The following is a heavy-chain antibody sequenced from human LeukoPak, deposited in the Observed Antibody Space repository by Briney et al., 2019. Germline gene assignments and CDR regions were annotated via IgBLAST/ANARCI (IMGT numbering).Heavy chain of an antibody. J-gene: IGHJ6*03. CDR2: IISSSYI. CDR3: ARGADYYYYYMDV. Sequence: GSLRLSCAASGFTFSSYSMNWVRQAPGKGLEGGSSIISSSYIYYADSLKGRFTISRDTAKTSLYLQMNSLRAEDTAVYYCARGADYYYYYMDVWGKGTKVTVSS. D-gene: IGHD1-26*01. V-gene: IGHV3-21*01. CDR1: GFTFSSYS.